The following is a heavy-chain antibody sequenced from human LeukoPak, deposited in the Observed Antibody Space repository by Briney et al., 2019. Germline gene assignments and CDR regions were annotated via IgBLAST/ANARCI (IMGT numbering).Heavy chain of an antibody. CDR2: INSDGSST. CDR3: ARDPDIVVVPAAPPFDY. Sequence: GGSLRLSCAASGFTFSSYWMHWVRQAPGKGLVWVSRINSDGSSTSYADSVKGRFTISRDTAKNTLYLQMNSLRAEDTAVYYCARDPDIVVVPAAPPFDYWGQGTLVTVSS. J-gene: IGHJ4*02. D-gene: IGHD2-2*01. CDR1: GFTFSSYW. V-gene: IGHV3-74*01.